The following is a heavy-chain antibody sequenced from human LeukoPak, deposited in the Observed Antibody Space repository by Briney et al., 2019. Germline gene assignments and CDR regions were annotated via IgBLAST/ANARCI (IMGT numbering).Heavy chain of an antibody. D-gene: IGHD6-6*01. Sequence: SETLSLTCAVYGGSFSGYYWSWIHQPPGKGLEWIGEINHSGSTNYNPSLKSRVTISVDTSKNQFSLKLSSVTAADTAVYYCARGPGPRGYSISSWVGGNWFDPWGQGTLVTVSS. V-gene: IGHV4-34*01. CDR1: GGSFSGYY. J-gene: IGHJ5*02. CDR2: INHSGST. CDR3: ARGPGPRGYSISSWVGGNWFDP.